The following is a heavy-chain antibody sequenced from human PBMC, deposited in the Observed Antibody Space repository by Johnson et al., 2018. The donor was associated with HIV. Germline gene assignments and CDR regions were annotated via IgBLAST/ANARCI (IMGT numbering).Heavy chain of an antibody. D-gene: IGHD6-13*01. CDR3: ARDGKYSSIGPDAFDV. J-gene: IGHJ3*01. CDR1: GFTFSSYG. Sequence: QVQLVESGGGVVQPGRSLRLSCAASGFTFSSYGMHWVRQAPGKGLEWVAVISYDGSNKYYVDSVKGRFTISRDKSKNTLYLQMNSLRAEDTAVYFCARDGKYSSIGPDAFDVWGQGTMVAVSS. CDR2: ISYDGSNK. V-gene: IGHV3-30*03.